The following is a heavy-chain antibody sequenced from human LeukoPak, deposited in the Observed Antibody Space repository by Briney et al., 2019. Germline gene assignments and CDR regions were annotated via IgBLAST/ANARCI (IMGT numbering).Heavy chain of an antibody. V-gene: IGHV3-21*04. D-gene: IGHD2-21*02. CDR2: ISSSSNYI. CDR1: GFTFRSYS. J-gene: IGHJ3*02. CDR3: AREGDLGAFAN. Sequence: GGSLRLSCAASGFTFRSYSMNWVRQAPGKGLEWVSSISSSSNYIYYADSVKGRFTISRDNSENTLYLQMNSLRAEDTAVYYCAREGDLGAFANWGQGTMVTVSS.